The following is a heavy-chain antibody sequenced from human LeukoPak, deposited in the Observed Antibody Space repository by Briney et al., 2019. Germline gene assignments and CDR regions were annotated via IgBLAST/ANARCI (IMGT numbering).Heavy chain of an antibody. V-gene: IGHV3-53*01. Sequence: GGSLRLSCAASGFTVSNNYMSWVRQAPGKGLEWVSVIYSGGSIYYADSVKGRFTISRDNSKNTLYLQMNSLRAEDTAVYYCARDSLRSSGYYWGQGTLVTVSS. CDR1: GFTVSNNY. CDR2: IYSGGSI. J-gene: IGHJ4*02. CDR3: ARDSLRSSGYY. D-gene: IGHD3-22*01.